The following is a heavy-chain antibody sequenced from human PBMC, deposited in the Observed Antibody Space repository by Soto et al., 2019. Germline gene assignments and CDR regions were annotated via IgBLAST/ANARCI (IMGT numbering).Heavy chain of an antibody. V-gene: IGHV3-23*01. Sequence: GGSLRLSCAASGFTFSSYAMSWVRQAPGKGLEWVSAISGSGGSTYYADSVKGRFTISRDNSKNTLYLQMNSLRAEDTAVYYCAKAPYSSSWYGGRHFQHWGQGTLVTVSS. J-gene: IGHJ1*01. CDR1: GFTFSSYA. D-gene: IGHD6-13*01. CDR3: AKAPYSSSWYGGRHFQH. CDR2: ISGSGGST.